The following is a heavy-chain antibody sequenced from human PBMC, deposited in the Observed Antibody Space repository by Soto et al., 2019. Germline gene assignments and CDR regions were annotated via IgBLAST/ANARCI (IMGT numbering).Heavy chain of an antibody. CDR3: AKRTRGYSGSYYFDY. Sequence: GGSLRLSCAASGFTFSSYGMHWVRQAPGKGLEWVAVISYDGSNKYYADSVKGRFTISRDNSKNTLYLQMNSLRAEDTAVYYCAKRTRGYSGSYYFDYWGQGTLVTVSS. J-gene: IGHJ4*02. V-gene: IGHV3-30*18. D-gene: IGHD5-12*01. CDR2: ISYDGSNK. CDR1: GFTFSSYG.